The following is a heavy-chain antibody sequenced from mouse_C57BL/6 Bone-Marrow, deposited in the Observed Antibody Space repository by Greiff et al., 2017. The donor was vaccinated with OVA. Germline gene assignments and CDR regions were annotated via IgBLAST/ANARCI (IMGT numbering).Heavy chain of an antibody. CDR1: GFNIKDYY. CDR2: IDPEDGDT. D-gene: IGHD2-4*01. V-gene: IGHV14-2*01. J-gene: IGHJ1*03. Sequence: VQLQQSGAELVKPGASVKLSCTASGFNIKDYYMHWVKQRTEQGLEWIGRIDPEDGDTKYAPKFQGKATITADTSSNTAYLQLSSLTCEDTAVYYCASDYYDYDGTPYWAFEGWGTGTTVTVSS. CDR3: ASDYYDYDGTPYWAFEG.